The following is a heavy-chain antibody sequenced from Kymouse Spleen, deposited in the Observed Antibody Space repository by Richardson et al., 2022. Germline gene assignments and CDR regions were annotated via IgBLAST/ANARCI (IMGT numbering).Heavy chain of an antibody. J-gene: IGHJ4*02. D-gene: IGHD4-11,IGHD4-11*01. CDR2: ISYDGSNK. Sequence: QVQLVESGGGVVQPGRSLRLSCAASGFTFSSYGMHWVRQAPGKGLEWVAVISYDGSNKYYADSVKGRFTISRDNSKNTLYLQMNSLRAEDTAVYYCAKDRGYSNSFDYWGQGTLVTVSS. CDR1: GFTFSSYG. V-gene: IGHV3-30*18. CDR3: AKDRGYSNSFDY.